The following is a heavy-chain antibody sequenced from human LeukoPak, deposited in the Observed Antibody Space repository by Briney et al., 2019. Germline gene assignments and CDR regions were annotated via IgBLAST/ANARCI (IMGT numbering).Heavy chain of an antibody. Sequence: GGSLRLSCAASGFTFSSYSMNWVRQAPGKGLEWVSSISSSSSYIYYADSVKGRFTISRDNAKNSLYLQMNSLRAEDTAVYYCARVAVTPNSNYYYMDVWAKGPRSPSP. CDR1: GFTFSSYS. CDR3: ARVAVTPNSNYYYMDV. D-gene: IGHD4-23*01. CDR2: ISSSSSYI. V-gene: IGHV3-21*01. J-gene: IGHJ6*03.